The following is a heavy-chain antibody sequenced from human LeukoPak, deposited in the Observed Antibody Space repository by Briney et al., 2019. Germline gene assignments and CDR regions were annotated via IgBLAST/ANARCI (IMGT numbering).Heavy chain of an antibody. V-gene: IGHV3-21*01. J-gene: IGHJ3*02. CDR2: ISSSSSYI. D-gene: IGHD3-16*01. CDR1: GFTFSSYS. CDR3: ARDLPPYTLLDASDI. Sequence: GGSLRLSCAASGFTFSSYSMNWVRQAPGKGLEWVSSISSSSSYIYYADSVKGRFTISRDNAKNSLYLQMNSLRAEDTAVYYCARDLPPYTLLDASDIWGQGTMVTVSS.